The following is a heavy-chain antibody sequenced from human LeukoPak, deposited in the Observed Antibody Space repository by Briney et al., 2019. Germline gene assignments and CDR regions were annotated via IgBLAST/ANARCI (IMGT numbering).Heavy chain of an antibody. D-gene: IGHD6-6*01. J-gene: IGHJ4*02. V-gene: IGHV1-18*01. CDR2: ISAYNGNT. Sequence: ASVKVSYKSSGYTFTSYGISWVRQAPGPGLEWMGWISAYNGNTNYAQKLQGRVTMTTDTSTSTAYMELRSLRSDDTAVYYCARWVRYGSSGDYWGQGTLVTVSS. CDR3: ARWVRYGSSGDY. CDR1: GYTFTSYG.